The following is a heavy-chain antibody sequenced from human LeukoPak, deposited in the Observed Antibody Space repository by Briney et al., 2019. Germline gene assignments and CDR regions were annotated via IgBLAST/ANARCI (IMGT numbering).Heavy chain of an antibody. V-gene: IGHV1-2*04. CDR1: GYTFTGYY. CDR3: AREGDYGSGSYYYYGMDV. J-gene: IGHJ6*02. Sequence: GASVKVSCKASGYTFTGYYMHWVRQAPGQGLEWMGWINPNSGGTNYAQKFQGWVTMTRDTSISTAYMELSRLRSDDTAVYYCAREGDYGSGSYYYYGMDVWGQGNPGHRLL. D-gene: IGHD3-10*01. CDR2: INPNSGGT.